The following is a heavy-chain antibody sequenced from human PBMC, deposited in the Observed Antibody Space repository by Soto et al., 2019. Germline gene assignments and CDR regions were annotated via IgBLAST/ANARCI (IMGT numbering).Heavy chain of an antibody. J-gene: IGHJ5*02. CDR2: IYWDDDK. CDR3: AHRPYGSGRNNWFDP. CDR1: GFSLSTSGVG. D-gene: IGHD3-10*01. Sequence: QITLKESGPTLVKPIQTLTLTCTFSGFSLSTSGVGVGWIRQPPGKALEWLALIYWDDDKRYSPSLKSRLTITKDTSKNQVVLTMTNRDPVDTATYYCAHRPYGSGRNNWFDPWGQGTLVTVSS. V-gene: IGHV2-5*02.